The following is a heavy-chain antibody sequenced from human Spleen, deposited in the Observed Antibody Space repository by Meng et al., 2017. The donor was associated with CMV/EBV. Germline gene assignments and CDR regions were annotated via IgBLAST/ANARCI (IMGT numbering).Heavy chain of an antibody. CDR1: TFSSFS. CDR3: ARGLGDLEMTSTNWFET. D-gene: IGHD5-24*01. J-gene: IGHJ5*02. CDR2: ITPVFAIT. V-gene: IGHV1-69*01. Sequence: TFSSFSISWLRQAPGQGLGWMGGITPVFAITKYAQKFEGRVTFSADEPATTITMAMSSLRSDDTAIYYCARGLGDLEMTSTNWFETWGQGTLVTVSS.